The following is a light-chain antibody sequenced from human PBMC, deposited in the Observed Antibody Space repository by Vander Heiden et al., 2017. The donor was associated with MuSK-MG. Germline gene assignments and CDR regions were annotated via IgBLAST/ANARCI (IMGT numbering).Light chain of an antibody. Sequence: PGSAPLSPVESATPSCRASQHASGRYLAWFQQRPGQAPRLLIYGASSRATGIPERFGGSGSGTDFTLTISGLDYEDFAVYYCHQDDSTPRTFGQGTKLEIK. J-gene: IGKJ1*01. V-gene: IGKV3-20*01. CDR2: GAS. CDR1: QHASGRY. CDR3: HQDDSTPRT.